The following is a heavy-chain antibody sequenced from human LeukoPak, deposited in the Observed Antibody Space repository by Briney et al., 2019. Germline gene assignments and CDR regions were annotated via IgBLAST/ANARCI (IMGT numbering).Heavy chain of an antibody. Sequence: KPSETLSLTCTVSGGSISSYYWSWIRQPPGKGLEWIGYIYYSGSTNYNPSLKSRVTISVDTSKNQFSLKLSSVTAADTAVYYGAREDRILGRGFDYWGQGTLVTVSS. CDR2: IYYSGST. CDR3: AREDRILGRGFDY. CDR1: GGSISSYY. V-gene: IGHV4-59*01. D-gene: IGHD3-10*01. J-gene: IGHJ4*02.